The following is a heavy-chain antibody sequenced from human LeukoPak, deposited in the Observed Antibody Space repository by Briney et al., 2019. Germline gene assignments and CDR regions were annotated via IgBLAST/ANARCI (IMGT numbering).Heavy chain of an antibody. V-gene: IGHV3-30*02. Sequence: GGSLRLSCAASGFTFSSCGMHWVRQAPGKGLEWVAFIRYHGSDKYYADSVKGRFTISRDNSENTLYLQMNSLRAEDTAVYYCAKSPSSWKFDDWGQGTLVTVSS. J-gene: IGHJ4*02. CDR1: GFTFSSCG. CDR3: AKSPSSWKFDD. D-gene: IGHD6-13*01. CDR2: IRYHGSDK.